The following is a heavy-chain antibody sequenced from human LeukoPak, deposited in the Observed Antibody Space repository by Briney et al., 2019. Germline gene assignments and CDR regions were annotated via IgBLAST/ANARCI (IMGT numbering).Heavy chain of an antibody. Sequence: PSETLSLTCAVYGGSFSGYYWSWIRQPPGKGLEWIGEINHSGSTNYNPSLKSRVTISVDTSKNQFSLKLSSVTAADTAVYYCARHGRVGATTWVHWIDYWGQGTLVTVSS. V-gene: IGHV4-34*01. J-gene: IGHJ4*02. CDR1: GGSFSGYY. D-gene: IGHD1-26*01. CDR2: INHSGST. CDR3: ARHGRVGATTWVHWIDY.